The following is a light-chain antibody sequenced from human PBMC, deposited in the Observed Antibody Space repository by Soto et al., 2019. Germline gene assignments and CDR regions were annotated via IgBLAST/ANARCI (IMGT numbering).Light chain of an antibody. Sequence: QSVLTQPPSVSGAPGQRVTISCTGSSSNIGAGYDVHWYQQLPGTAPKLLIYNHVNRPSGVPDRFSGSKSDTSASLAITGLQAEDGADYYCQSYDSSLTASVFGGGTKLTVL. CDR2: NHV. CDR3: QSYDSSLTASV. J-gene: IGLJ3*02. V-gene: IGLV1-40*01. CDR1: SSNIGAGYD.